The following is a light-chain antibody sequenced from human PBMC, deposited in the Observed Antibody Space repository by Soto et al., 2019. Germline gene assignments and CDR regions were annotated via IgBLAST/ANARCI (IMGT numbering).Light chain of an antibody. Sequence: QSVLTQPASVSGSPGQSITISCTGTSSDVGNYIFVSWYRQHPGKAPKLMIYDINNRPSGVSNRFSGYKSGNTASLTISGLQAEDEADYYCVSYTPSASYVFGTGTKVTVL. CDR3: VSYTPSASYV. CDR2: DIN. J-gene: IGLJ1*01. V-gene: IGLV2-14*01. CDR1: SSDVGNYIF.